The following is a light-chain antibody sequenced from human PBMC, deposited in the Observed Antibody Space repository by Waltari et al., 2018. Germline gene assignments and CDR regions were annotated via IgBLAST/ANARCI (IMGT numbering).Light chain of an antibody. CDR2: YYSDSDK. CDR3: QVYDDSGAL. J-gene: IGLJ7*01. V-gene: IGLV5-37*01. CDR1: SDLGFGTKA. Sequence: QPVLTQPPSLSASPGASASLPCTLTSDLGFGTKALYLSQPTPGSAPRLFLYYYSDSDKQLGPGVPNRVSGSKETSTNTAFLLFSGLQPKDEAGYYCQVYDDSGALFGGGTRLAVL.